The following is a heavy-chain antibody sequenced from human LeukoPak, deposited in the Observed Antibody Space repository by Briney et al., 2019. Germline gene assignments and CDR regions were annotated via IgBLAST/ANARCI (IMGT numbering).Heavy chain of an antibody. J-gene: IGHJ4*02. CDR2: ISYDGSNK. D-gene: IGHD3-22*01. CDR3: ARDGYDSSGLFDY. Sequence: GGSLRLSCAASGFTFSSYAMHWVRQAPGKGLEWVAVISYDGSNKYYADSVKGRFTISRDNSKNTLYPQMNSLRAEDTAVYYCARDGYDSSGLFDYWGQGTLVTVSS. V-gene: IGHV3-30-3*01. CDR1: GFTFSSYA.